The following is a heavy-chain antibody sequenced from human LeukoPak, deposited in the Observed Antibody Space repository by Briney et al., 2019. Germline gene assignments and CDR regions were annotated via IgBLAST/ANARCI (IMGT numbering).Heavy chain of an antibody. D-gene: IGHD3-9*01. J-gene: IGHJ4*02. V-gene: IGHV3-30*18. CDR1: GFTFSSYG. CDR2: ISYDGSNK. Sequence: QPGRSLRLSCAASGFTFSSYGMHWVRQAPGKGLEWVAVISYDGSNKYYADSVKGRFTISRDNSMNTLYLRMNSLRAEDTAVYYCAKGGWLLEPYIDYWGQGTLVTVSS. CDR3: AKGGWLLEPYIDY.